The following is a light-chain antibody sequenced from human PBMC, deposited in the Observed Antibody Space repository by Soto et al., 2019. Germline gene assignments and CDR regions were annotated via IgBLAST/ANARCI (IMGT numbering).Light chain of an antibody. V-gene: IGKV3-20*01. J-gene: IGKJ5*01. CDR2: GAS. CDR3: QQYGNCPPET. CDR1: QSVSRSY. Sequence: ETLLTQSPGTLSLSPGESSTLSFSSSQSVSRSYLVGYQQKPGQAPRLLIYGASGRATGIPDRFSGSGSGTDFTLTISSLEHEDYAAYYCQQYGNCPPETFGQGTRLEIK.